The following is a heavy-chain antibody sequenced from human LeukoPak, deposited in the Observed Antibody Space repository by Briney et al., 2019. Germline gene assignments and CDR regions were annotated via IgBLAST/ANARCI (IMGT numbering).Heavy chain of an antibody. V-gene: IGHV3-7*01. J-gene: IGHJ4*02. CDR3: ARLNWNYADY. CDR2: RKEDASEK. Sequence: GGSLRLSCTASGFTFSLYWMTWVRQAPEKGLEWVANRKEDASEKDYVDSVKGRFTISRDNGKNSLYLQMNSLKGEDTAVYYCARLNWNYADYWGQGTLVTVSS. D-gene: IGHD3-3*01. CDR1: GFTFSLYW.